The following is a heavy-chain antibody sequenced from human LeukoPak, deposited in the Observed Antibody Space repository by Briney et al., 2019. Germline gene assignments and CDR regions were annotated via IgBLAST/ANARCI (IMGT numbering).Heavy chain of an antibody. D-gene: IGHD3-16*01. J-gene: IGHJ4*02. CDR1: GYTFTGHY. V-gene: IGHV1-2*02. Sequence: ASVKVSCKASGYTFTGHYIHWVRQAPGQGLEWMGWMNPNSGGTNYQQKFQDRVTMTRDTSSSTVYMELSRLRSDDTAVYYCARDRGPDWWGSFDFWGQGTLVTVSS. CDR2: MNPNSGGT. CDR3: ARDRGPDWWGSFDF.